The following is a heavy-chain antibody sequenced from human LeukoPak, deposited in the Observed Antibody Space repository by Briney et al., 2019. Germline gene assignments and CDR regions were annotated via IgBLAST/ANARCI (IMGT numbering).Heavy chain of an antibody. Sequence: SETLSLTCTVSGYSISSGYYWGWIRQPPGKGLEWIGEINHSGSTNHNPSLKSRVTISVDTSKNQFSLKLSSVTAADTAVYYCARHRRYGNWFDPWGQGTLVTVSS. V-gene: IGHV4-38-2*02. CDR2: INHSGST. CDR1: GYSISSGYY. J-gene: IGHJ5*02. D-gene: IGHD1-14*01. CDR3: ARHRRYGNWFDP.